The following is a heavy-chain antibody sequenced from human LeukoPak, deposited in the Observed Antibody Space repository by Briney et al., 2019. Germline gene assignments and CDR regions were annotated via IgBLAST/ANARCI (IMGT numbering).Heavy chain of an antibody. CDR2: IYTSGST. D-gene: IGHD3-22*01. CDR3: ARGTYYDSSGYSP. V-gene: IGHV4-61*02. CDR1: GGSISSGPFY. Sequence: PSQTLSLTCTVSGGSISSGPFYWMWIRQAAGKGLELIGRIYTSGSTDYNPSLKSRVTMSVDTSKNQFSLKLSSVTAADTAVYYCARGTYYDSSGYSPWGQGTLVTVSS. J-gene: IGHJ5*02.